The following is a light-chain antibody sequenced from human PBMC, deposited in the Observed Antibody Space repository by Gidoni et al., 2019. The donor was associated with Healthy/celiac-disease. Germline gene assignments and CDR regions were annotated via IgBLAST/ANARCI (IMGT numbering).Light chain of an antibody. CDR1: SSDVGGYNY. J-gene: IGLJ3*02. CDR2: EVN. CDR3: GSYTSSSTLGV. Sequence: QSALTQPASVSGSPGQSITLSCTGTSSDVGGYNYVSWYQQLPGKAPKLMIYEVNNRPSGVSNRFSGSKSGNTASLTISGLQAEDEADYYCGSYTSSSTLGVFGGGTKLTVL. V-gene: IGLV2-14*01.